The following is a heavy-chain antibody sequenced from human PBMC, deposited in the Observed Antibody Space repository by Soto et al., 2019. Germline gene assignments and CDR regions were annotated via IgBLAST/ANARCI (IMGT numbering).Heavy chain of an antibody. CDR1: GGSISSYY. CDR3: ARAPVELETVMFTAPARGPHPAVRGPMVRGLFDRSGSGGKAWFDP. V-gene: IGHV4-59*12. CDR2: IYYSGST. Sequence: SETLSLTCTVSGGSISSYYWSWIRQHPGKGLEWIGYIYYSGSTNYNPSLKSRLTISVDTSRNQFSLELRLVTAADTAVYFCARAPVELETVMFTAPARGPHPAVRGPMVRGLFDRSGSGGKAWFDPWGQGTLVTVSS. J-gene: IGHJ5*02. D-gene: IGHD3-10*01.